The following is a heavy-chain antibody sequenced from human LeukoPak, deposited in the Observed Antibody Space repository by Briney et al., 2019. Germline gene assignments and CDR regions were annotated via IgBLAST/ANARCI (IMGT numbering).Heavy chain of an antibody. D-gene: IGHD2-2*01. Sequence: SETLSLTCTVSGGAISSYYWSWIRQPPGKGLEWIGYIYYSGSTNYNPSLKSRVTISLDTSKNQFSLKLSSVTAADTAVYYCATLGSGHLLGDYWGQGTLVTVSS. CDR1: GGAISSYY. V-gene: IGHV4-59*01. CDR3: ATLGSGHLLGDY. J-gene: IGHJ4*02. CDR2: IYYSGST.